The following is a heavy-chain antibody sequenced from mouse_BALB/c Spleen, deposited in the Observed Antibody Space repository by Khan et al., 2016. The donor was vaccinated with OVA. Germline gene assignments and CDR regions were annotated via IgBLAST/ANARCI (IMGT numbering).Heavy chain of an antibody. CDR1: GFSLTNYG. CDR2: MWSDGST. Sequence: VELVESGPGLVAPSQSLSITYTISGFSLTNYGVHWVRQPPGKGLEWLVLMWSDGSTTYNSALKSRLTISKDNSKSQVFLKMNSLQTDDTAMYFGARQPYYHYNVMDYWGQGTSVTVSS. V-gene: IGHV2-6-1*01. CDR3: ARQPYYHYNVMDY. J-gene: IGHJ4*01. D-gene: IGHD2-10*01.